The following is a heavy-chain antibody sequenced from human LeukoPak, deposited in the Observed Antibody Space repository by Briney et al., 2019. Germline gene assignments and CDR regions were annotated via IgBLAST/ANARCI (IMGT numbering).Heavy chain of an antibody. D-gene: IGHD2-21*01. CDR3: ARGRSDWHANEY. CDR2: IYPGDSDT. Sequence: GESLEISYDGSGCGFTSYWIGWVRQMPGKGLEWMGIIYPGDSDTRYSPSFQGQVTISADKSISTAYLQWSSLKASDTAMYYCARGRSDWHANEYWGQGPLVTVSS. CDR1: GCGFTSYW. V-gene: IGHV5-51*01. J-gene: IGHJ4*02.